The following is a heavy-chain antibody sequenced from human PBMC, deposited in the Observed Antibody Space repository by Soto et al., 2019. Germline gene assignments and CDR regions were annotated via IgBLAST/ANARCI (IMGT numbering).Heavy chain of an antibody. CDR2: FIPIFGTA. J-gene: IGHJ4*02. D-gene: IGHD2-2*01. Sequence: QVQLVQSGAEVKKPGSSVKVSCKASGGTFSRYAISWVRQAPGQGLQWMGGFIPIFGTANYAQKFQDRVTITADEFTSTAYMELSSLRSEDTAVYYCARDREDIVVVPAADWGQGTLVTVSS. CDR3: ARDREDIVVVPAAD. V-gene: IGHV1-69*01. CDR1: GGTFSRYA.